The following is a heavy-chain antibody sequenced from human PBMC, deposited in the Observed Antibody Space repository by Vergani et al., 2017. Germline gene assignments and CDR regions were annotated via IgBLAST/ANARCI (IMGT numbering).Heavy chain of an antibody. CDR3: ASGGHGSENGGALQL. J-gene: IGHJ3*01. D-gene: IGHD3-10*01. V-gene: IGHV5-51*01. CDR1: GYIFSNFW. CDR2: IYPGDSEV. Sequence: EKQLVQSGSETKKPGESLKISCQAFGYIFSNFWIGWVRQRPGRGLEWMGIIYPGDSEVKSNPTFRGQDIFSVDTSVNTAYLQWRSLQASDTATYFCASGGHGSENGGALQLWGQGTNITVSS.